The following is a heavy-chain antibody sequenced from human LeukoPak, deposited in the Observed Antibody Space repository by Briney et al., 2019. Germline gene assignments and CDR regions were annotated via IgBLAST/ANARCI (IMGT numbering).Heavy chain of an antibody. D-gene: IGHD6-25*01. CDR1: GGSFSGYY. CDR2: IYYSGST. CDR3: ARLKQRLYVDI. V-gene: IGHV4-59*08. J-gene: IGHJ3*02. Sequence: SETLSLTCAVYGGSFSGYYWSWIRQPPGKGLEWIGYIYYSGSTNYNPSLKSRVTISVDTSKNQFSLRLTSVTAADTAVYYCARLKQRLYVDIWGQGTMVTVSS.